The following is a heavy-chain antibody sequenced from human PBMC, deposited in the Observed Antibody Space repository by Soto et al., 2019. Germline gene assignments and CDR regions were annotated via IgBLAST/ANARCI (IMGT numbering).Heavy chain of an antibody. V-gene: IGHV3-23*01. J-gene: IGHJ5*02. Sequence: EVQLLESGGGLVQPGGSLRLSCAASGFTFSSYAMSWVRQAPGKGLEWVSAISGSAANTYYADSVKGRFTISRDNSKNTLYLQMNSLSAEDTAVYYCAKPTRGSSYNWFDPWGQGTLVTVS. CDR2: ISGSAANT. CDR3: AKPTRGSSYNWFDP. CDR1: GFTFSSYA. D-gene: IGHD3-10*01.